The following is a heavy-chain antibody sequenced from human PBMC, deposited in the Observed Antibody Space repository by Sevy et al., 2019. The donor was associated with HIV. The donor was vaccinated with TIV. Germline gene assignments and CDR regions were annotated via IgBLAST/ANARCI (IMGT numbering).Heavy chain of an antibody. J-gene: IGHJ6*02. CDR2: ISSNGGST. CDR3: VKDLYCSGGSCYSPNYYYYGMDV. Sequence: GGSLRLSCSASGFTFSSYAMHWVRQAPGKGLEYVSAISSNGGSTYYADSVKGRFTISRDNSKNTPYLQMSSLRAEDTAVYYCVKDLYCSGGSCYSPNYYYYGMDVWGQGTTVTVSS. V-gene: IGHV3-64D*06. CDR1: GFTFSSYA. D-gene: IGHD2-15*01.